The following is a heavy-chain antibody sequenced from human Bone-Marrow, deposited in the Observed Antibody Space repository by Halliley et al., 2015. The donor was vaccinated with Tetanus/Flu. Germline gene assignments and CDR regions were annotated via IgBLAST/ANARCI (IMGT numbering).Heavy chain of an antibody. Sequence: ELIGYFYYRGSTNPNPPPKSPVPMSVDTSKTQFSLKLTSGTAADTAVYYCARWVGADFDYWGQGTLVTVSS. V-gene: IGHV4-59*01. J-gene: IGHJ4*02. CDR3: ARWVGADFDY. D-gene: IGHD1-26*01. CDR2: FYYRGST.